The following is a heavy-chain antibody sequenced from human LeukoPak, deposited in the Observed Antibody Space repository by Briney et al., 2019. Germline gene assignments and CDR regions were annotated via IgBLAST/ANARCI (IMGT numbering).Heavy chain of an antibody. V-gene: IGHV3-30-3*02. CDR3: AKWAEMATIGGY. CDR2: ISYDGNNK. D-gene: IGHD5-24*01. Sequence: PGGSLRLSCEASEITFSSYAMHWVRRAPGKGLEWVAVISYDGNNKYYADSVKGRFTISRDNSKNTLYLQMNSLRAEDTAVYYCAKWAEMATIGGYWGQGTLVTVSS. CDR1: EITFSSYA. J-gene: IGHJ4*02.